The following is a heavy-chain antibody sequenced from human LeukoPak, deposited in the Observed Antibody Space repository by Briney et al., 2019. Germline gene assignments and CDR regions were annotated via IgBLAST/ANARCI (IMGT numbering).Heavy chain of an antibody. CDR3: ASGYCTNGVCYTGEGDPTSSLDY. Sequence: SETLSLTCTVSGDFASGYYWSWIRQPPGKGLEWIGYIYHSGSTYYNPSLKSRVTISVDRSKNQFSLKLSSVTAADTAVYYCASGYCTNGVCYTGEGDPTSSLDYWGQGTLVTVSS. CDR2: IYHSGST. V-gene: IGHV4-59*02. CDR1: GDFASGYY. D-gene: IGHD2-8*01. J-gene: IGHJ4*02.